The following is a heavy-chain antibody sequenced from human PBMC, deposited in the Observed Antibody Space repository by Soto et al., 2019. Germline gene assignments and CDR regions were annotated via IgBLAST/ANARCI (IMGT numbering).Heavy chain of an antibody. CDR3: ARLGVYSQAFDR. Sequence: SETLSLTCIVSGGSMSSYYWGWFRQPPGKGLEWIGYIYYTGTTTYHPSLKSRVTISIDTSRNQFSLKLNSVTAADTAVYYCARLGVYSQAFDRWGQGSLVTFSS. V-gene: IGHV4-59*08. D-gene: IGHD3-9*01. CDR2: IYYTGTT. CDR1: GGSMSSYY. J-gene: IGHJ4*02.